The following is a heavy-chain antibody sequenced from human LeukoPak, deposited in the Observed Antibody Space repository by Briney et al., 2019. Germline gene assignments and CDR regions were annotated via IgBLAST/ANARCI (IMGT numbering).Heavy chain of an antibody. J-gene: IGHJ3*02. D-gene: IGHD2-21*02. CDR1: GFTFSSYE. CDR3: ARERQDTVIHSGAFDI. Sequence: PGGSLRLSCAASGFTFSSYEMNWVRQAPGKGLEWVADIASDGSHTFYVESVKGRFTISRDNSKNTLYLQMNSLRAEDTAVYFCARERQDTVIHSGAFDIWGQGTMVTVSS. CDR2: IASDGSHT. V-gene: IGHV3-30*04.